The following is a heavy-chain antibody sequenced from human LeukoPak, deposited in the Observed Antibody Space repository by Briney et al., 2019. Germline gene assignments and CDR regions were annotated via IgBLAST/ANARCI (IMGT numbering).Heavy chain of an antibody. J-gene: IGHJ4*02. D-gene: IGHD2-15*01. CDR3: ARRPGCSGGVCYSHLDY. V-gene: IGHV3-48*03. CDR2: IGGSGGPI. Sequence: GGSLRLSCAASGFTFATFEMTWVRQTPGKGLEWISYIGGSGGPIYYADSVKGRFTSSRDNAKNSLYLQMNSLRAEDTALYYCARRPGCSGGVCYSHLDYWGQGTLVTVSS. CDR1: GFTFATFE.